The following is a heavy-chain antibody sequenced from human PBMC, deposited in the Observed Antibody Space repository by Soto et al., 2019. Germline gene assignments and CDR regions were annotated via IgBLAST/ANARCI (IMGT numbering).Heavy chain of an antibody. D-gene: IGHD2-8*01. CDR3: VKPPHRCTNGVCYILGWFDP. CDR1: GFTFSSYA. J-gene: IGHJ5*02. V-gene: IGHV3-23*01. Sequence: EVQLLESGGGLVQPGGSLRLSCAASGFTFSSYAMSWVRQAPGKGLEWVAAISGSGGSTYYADSVKGRFTISRDNSKNTLYLQMNSLRAEDTDVYYCVKPPHRCTNGVCYILGWFDPWGQGTLVTVSS. CDR2: ISGSGGST.